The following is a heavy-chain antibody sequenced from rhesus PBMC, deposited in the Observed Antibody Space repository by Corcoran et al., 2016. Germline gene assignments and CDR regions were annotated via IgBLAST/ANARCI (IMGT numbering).Heavy chain of an antibody. Sequence: EVQLVQSGAEVKKPGASVKISCKASGYTFTDYYLHWVRQAPGKGLEWMGRVEPEDGEAIHGPKFQDKVTITADTSTDTAYMELSSLRAEDTAVYYCATGGYSGSLRWYSNFDYWGQGVLVTVSS. CDR3: ATGGYSGSLRWYSNFDY. D-gene: IGHD6-25*01. CDR2: VEPEDGEA. J-gene: IGHJ4*01. CDR1: GYTFTDYY. V-gene: IGHV1-111*02.